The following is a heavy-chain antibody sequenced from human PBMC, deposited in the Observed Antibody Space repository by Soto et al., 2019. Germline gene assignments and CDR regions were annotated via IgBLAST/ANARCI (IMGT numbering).Heavy chain of an antibody. V-gene: IGHV3-74*01. Sequence: LRHSCAASEVNIGNYWMHWVRQAPGKGLVWVSRINSDGTRTNYADSVKGRFTISRDNAENTLYLQMNSLTAEDTAVYYCARVAVGYYYMDVWGKGTTVTVSS. CDR1: EVNIGNYW. CDR3: ARVAVGYYYMDV. J-gene: IGHJ6*03. CDR2: INSDGTRT.